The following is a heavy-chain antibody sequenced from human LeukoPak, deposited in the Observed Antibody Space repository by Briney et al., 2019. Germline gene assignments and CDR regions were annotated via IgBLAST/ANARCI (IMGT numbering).Heavy chain of an antibody. CDR1: GGSISSYY. Sequence: SETLSLTCTVSGGSISSYYCDWIRQPAGEGLEWIGRVYSSGTTNYNPSLQSRVTMSVDSSKNEFSLKLTSVTAADTAVYYCARGRYCTTTSCTYWYFDLWGRGTLVTVSS. CDR2: VYSSGTT. V-gene: IGHV4-4*07. D-gene: IGHD2-2*01. CDR3: ARGRYCTTTSCTYWYFDL. J-gene: IGHJ2*01.